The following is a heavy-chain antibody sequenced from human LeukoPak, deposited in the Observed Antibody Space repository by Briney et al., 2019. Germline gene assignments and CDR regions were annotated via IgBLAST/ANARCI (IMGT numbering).Heavy chain of an antibody. D-gene: IGHD3-9*01. CDR1: GFTLSNSA. J-gene: IGHJ4*02. CDR2: IDYDSSHI. V-gene: IGHV3-21*01. Sequence: GGSLRLSCAASGFTLSNSAMNWVRQVPGRGLEWVSSIDYDSSHIYYAASVRGRFTISRDNARNSVYLQMNSLRVEDTAVYYCARDPLRYLRVGHYDYWGQGTLVAVSS. CDR3: ARDPLRYLRVGHYDY.